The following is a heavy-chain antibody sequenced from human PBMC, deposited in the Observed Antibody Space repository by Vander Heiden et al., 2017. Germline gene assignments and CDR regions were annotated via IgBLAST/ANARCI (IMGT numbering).Heavy chain of an antibody. D-gene: IGHD1-26*01. V-gene: IGHV1-24*01. CDR2: FDPEDGET. Sequence: HVQLVQSGAEVKKPGSSVKVSCKVSGYTLTELSMHWVRQAPGKGLEWMGGFDPEDGETIYAQKVQGRVTMTEDTSTDTAYMELSSLRSEDTAVYYCATSGGHSGSYYLDYWGQGTLVTVSS. CDR1: GYTLTELS. J-gene: IGHJ4*02. CDR3: ATSGGHSGSYYLDY.